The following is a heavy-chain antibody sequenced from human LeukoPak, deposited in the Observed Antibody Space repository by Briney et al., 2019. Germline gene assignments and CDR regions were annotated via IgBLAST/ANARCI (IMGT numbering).Heavy chain of an antibody. V-gene: IGHV4-59*01. CDR3: ARALITFGAAVAKGFDC. CDR2: IYCSGNT. CDR1: GGSFSTYY. Sequence: PSETLSLTCTVSGGSFSTYYWSWIRQPPGKGLEWIGYIYCSGNTDYNPSLESRVTMLLDTSKNQFSLNLNSVTAADTAVYYCARALITFGAAVAKGFDCWGQGTLVTVSS. J-gene: IGHJ4*02. D-gene: IGHD3-16*01.